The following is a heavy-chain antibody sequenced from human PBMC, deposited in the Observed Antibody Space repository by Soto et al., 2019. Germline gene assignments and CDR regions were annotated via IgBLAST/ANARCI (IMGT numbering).Heavy chain of an antibody. J-gene: IGHJ4*02. V-gene: IGHV1-69*06. CDR3: ATREQLAHFDS. CDR2: IIPIFGTA. D-gene: IGHD6-13*01. Sequence: SVKVSCKASGGSFSSFTINWVRQAPGQGLEWMGGIIPIFGTASYAQKFQGQVSINADKSTYTAYMELTSLRSEDTAVYYCATREQLAHFDSWGQGTLVTVSS. CDR1: GGSFSSFT.